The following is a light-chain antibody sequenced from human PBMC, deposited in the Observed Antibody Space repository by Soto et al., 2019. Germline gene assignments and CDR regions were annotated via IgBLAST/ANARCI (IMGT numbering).Light chain of an antibody. J-gene: IGKJ1*01. CDR3: QQYNYHPWT. Sequence: DIQMTQSPSTLSASVGDRVILTCRASQSISTWLAWYQQTPGKAPKLLIYKASSLQAGAPSRFSGSGSGTEFTLTISSLEPDDVATYYCQQYNYHPWTFGQGTKVDIK. CDR2: KAS. V-gene: IGKV1-5*03. CDR1: QSISTW.